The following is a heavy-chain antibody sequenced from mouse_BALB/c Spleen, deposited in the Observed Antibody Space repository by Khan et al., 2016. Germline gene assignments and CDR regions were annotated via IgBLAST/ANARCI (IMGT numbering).Heavy chain of an antibody. Sequence: EVELVESGGRLEHPGGPLKLSCAATGFDSSRYWMSWARQALGKGLERIGEINPDSYTINYTPSLEDKFIIFCDNARNTLYLQMSKARSTETTLSCCARAGNFGYLAYWGLGTPVTVYA. CDR3: ARAGNFGYLAY. CDR1: GFDSSRYW. D-gene: IGHD3-1*01. CDR2: INPDSYTI. J-gene: IGHJ3*01. V-gene: IGHV4-1*02.